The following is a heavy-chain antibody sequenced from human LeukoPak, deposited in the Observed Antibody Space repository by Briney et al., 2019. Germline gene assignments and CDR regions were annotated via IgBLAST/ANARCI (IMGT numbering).Heavy chain of an antibody. V-gene: IGHV4-31*03. CDR1: GGSISSGGYY. J-gene: IGHJ3*02. D-gene: IGHD3-22*01. CDR3: ASRPYYYDSSGYGAFDI. CDR2: IYYSGST. Sequence: PSETLSLTCTVSGGSISSGGYYWSWSRQHPGKGLGWIRYIYYSGSTYYNPSLKSRVTISVDTSKNQFSLKLSSVTAADTAVYYCASRPYYYDSSGYGAFDIWGQGTMVTVPS.